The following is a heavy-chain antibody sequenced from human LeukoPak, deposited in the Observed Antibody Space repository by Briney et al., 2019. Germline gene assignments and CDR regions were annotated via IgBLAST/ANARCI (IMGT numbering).Heavy chain of an antibody. Sequence: GGSLRLSCTTSGFTFGDYGMSWVRQAPGKGREWVGFIRNKAYGGTTEYAASVKGRFTISRDDSKRIAYLQMDSLKTEDTAVYYCVTTTVTVNRYCFDHWGQGTLVTVSS. CDR3: VTTTVTVNRYCFDH. V-gene: IGHV3-49*04. CDR2: IRNKAYGGTT. CDR1: GFTFGDYG. J-gene: IGHJ4*02. D-gene: IGHD4-17*01.